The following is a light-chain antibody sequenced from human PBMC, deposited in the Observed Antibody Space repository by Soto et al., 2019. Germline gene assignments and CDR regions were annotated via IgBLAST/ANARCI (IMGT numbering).Light chain of an antibody. J-gene: IGKJ1*01. CDR2: HAS. Sequence: DIQMTQSPSTLSASIGDRVTITCRASQTINNWLAWYQQKPGKAPNLLIYHASNLETGVPSRFSGSAFGTEFTLTISSLQPDDFATYYCQPYNSYPWTFGKGTKVEIK. CDR3: QPYNSYPWT. V-gene: IGKV1-5*01. CDR1: QTINNW.